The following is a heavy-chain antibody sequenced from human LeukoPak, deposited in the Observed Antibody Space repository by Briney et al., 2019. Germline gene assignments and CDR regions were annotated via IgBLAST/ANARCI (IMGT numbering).Heavy chain of an antibody. J-gene: IGHJ6*02. CDR3: ARDPRVDYYGMDV. CDR1: GFTFSSYA. V-gene: IGHV3-30-3*01. CDR2: ISYDGSNK. D-gene: IGHD2-21*01. Sequence: GGSLRLSCAASGFTFSSYAMHWVRQAPGKGLEWVAVISYDGSNKYYADSVKGRFTISRDNSKNTLYLQMNSLRAEDTAVYYCARDPRVDYYGMDVRGQGTTVTVSS.